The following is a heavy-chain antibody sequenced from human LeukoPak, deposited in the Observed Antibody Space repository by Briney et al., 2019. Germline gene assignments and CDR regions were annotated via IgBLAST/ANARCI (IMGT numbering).Heavy chain of an antibody. Sequence: ASVKVSCKASGYMFNNYGISWVRQAPGQGLEWMGWISAHTGNTNYAQNLQGRVTMTTDTSTSTAYMELRSLRSDDTAVYYCVRGILTVYGAGPDLWGQGTLVTVSS. D-gene: IGHD3-3*01. J-gene: IGHJ5*02. V-gene: IGHV1-18*01. CDR2: ISAHTGNT. CDR3: VRGILTVYGAGPDL. CDR1: GYMFNNYG.